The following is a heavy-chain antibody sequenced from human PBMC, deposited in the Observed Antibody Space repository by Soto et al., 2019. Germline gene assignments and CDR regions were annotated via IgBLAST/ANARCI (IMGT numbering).Heavy chain of an antibody. Sequence: GGSLRLSCAASGFTFSDYYMSWIRQAPGKGLEWVSYISSSGSTIYYADSVKGRFTISRDNAKNSLYLQMNSLRAEDTAVYYSARDRNILTGYYDYWGQGTLVTVSS. CDR2: ISSSGSTI. CDR1: GFTFSDYY. D-gene: IGHD3-9*01. CDR3: ARDRNILTGYYDY. V-gene: IGHV3-11*01. J-gene: IGHJ4*02.